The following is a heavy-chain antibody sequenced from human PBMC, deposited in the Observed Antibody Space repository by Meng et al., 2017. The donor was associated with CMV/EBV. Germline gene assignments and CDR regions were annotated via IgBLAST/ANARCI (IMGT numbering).Heavy chain of an antibody. J-gene: IGHJ4*02. Sequence: GESLKISCAASGFTFSSDWMSWVRQAPGKGLEWVANIKQDGSEKYYVDSVKGRFTISRDNAKNSLYLQMNSLRAEDTAVYYCARESSVFGGLSGWGQGTLVTVSS. CDR3: ARESSVFGGLSG. CDR2: IKQDGSEK. D-gene: IGHD6-25*01. V-gene: IGHV3-7*01. CDR1: GFTFSSDW.